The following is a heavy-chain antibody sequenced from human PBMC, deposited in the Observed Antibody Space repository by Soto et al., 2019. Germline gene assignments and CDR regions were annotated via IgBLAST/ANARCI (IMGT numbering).Heavy chain of an antibody. CDR2: ISAYNGNT. Sequence: ASVKVSCKASGYTFTGYYMHWVRQAPGQGLEWMGWISAYNGNTNYAQKLQGRVTMTTDTSTSTAYMELRSLRSDDTAVYYCARFDLLYYYGMDVWGQGTTVTVSS. V-gene: IGHV1-18*04. CDR1: GYTFTGYY. J-gene: IGHJ6*02. D-gene: IGHD3-9*01. CDR3: ARFDLLYYYGMDV.